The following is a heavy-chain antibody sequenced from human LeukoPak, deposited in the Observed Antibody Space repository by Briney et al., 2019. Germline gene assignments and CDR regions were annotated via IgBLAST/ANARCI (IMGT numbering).Heavy chain of an antibody. J-gene: IGHJ3*02. CDR1: GFSFKDYW. CDR3: ARDSNCGGSCFSGINIFDI. CDR2: IWYDGSNE. Sequence: GGSLRLSCAASGFSFKDYWMSWVRQAPGKGLQWVAVIWYDGSNEYYVDSVKGRFTISRDNPKNTVYLQLNSLRVEDTAVYYCARDSNCGGSCFSGINIFDIWGQGTMVTVSS. D-gene: IGHD2-15*01. V-gene: IGHV3-33*08.